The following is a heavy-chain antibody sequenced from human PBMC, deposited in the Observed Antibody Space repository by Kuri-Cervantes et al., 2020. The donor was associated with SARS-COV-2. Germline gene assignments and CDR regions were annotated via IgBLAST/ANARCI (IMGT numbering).Heavy chain of an antibody. Sequence: ASVKVSCQASGYTFINFDLHWVRQAPGQGLEWMGRISAYNGNTNYAQKFQGRVTMTTDTSTSTAYMDLRSLRSDDTAVYYCARSGSAPYYYYGMDVWGQGTTVTVSS. V-gene: IGHV1-18*01. CDR3: ARSGSAPYYYYGMDV. J-gene: IGHJ6*02. CDR1: GYTFINFD. D-gene: IGHD3-10*01. CDR2: ISAYNGNT.